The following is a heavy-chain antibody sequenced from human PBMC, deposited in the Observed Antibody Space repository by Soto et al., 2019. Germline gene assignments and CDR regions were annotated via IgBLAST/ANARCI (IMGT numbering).Heavy chain of an antibody. CDR3: ARGTVWFGELLKALWFDP. D-gene: IGHD3-10*01. CDR2: ISYSGGT. Sequence: SETLSLTCTVSGGSISTYCWSWIRRSPGKGLEWIGYISYSGGTNYNPSLKSRVTMSVDTSKNQFSLKLSSVTAADTAIYYRARGTVWFGELLKALWFDPWGQGALVTVSS. V-gene: IGHV4-59*01. CDR1: GGSISTYC. J-gene: IGHJ5*02.